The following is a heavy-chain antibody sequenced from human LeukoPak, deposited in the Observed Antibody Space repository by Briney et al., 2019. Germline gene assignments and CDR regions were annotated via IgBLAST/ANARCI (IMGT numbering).Heavy chain of an antibody. V-gene: IGHV3-21*01. CDR2: ISSSSSYI. CDR3: ARVGGGAY. D-gene: IGHD2-15*01. CDR1: GFTFSDYH. J-gene: IGHJ4*02. Sequence: GGSLRLSCAASGFTFSDYHMTWIRQAPGKGLEWVSSISSSSSYIYYADSVKGRLTISRDNAKNSLYLQMNSLRAEDTAVYYCARVGGGAYWGQGTLVTVSS.